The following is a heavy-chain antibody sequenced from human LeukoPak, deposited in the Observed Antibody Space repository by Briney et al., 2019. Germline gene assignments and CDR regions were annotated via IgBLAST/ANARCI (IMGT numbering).Heavy chain of an antibody. D-gene: IGHD2-21*02. CDR3: ATMTVDAFDI. J-gene: IGHJ3*02. CDR2: IYYSGST. Sequence: SETLSLTCTVSGGSISSSSYYWGWIRQPPGKGLEWIGSIYYSGSTYYNPSLKSRVTISVDTSKNQFSLKLSSVTAADTAVYYCATMTVDAFDIWGQGTMVTVSS. V-gene: IGHV4-39*07. CDR1: GGSISSSSYY.